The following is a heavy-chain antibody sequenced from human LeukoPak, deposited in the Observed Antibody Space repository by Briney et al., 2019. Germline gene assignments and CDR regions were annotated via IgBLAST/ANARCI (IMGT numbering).Heavy chain of an antibody. CDR2: TYYRSKWYN. V-gene: IGHV6-1*01. D-gene: IGHD1-26*01. J-gene: IGHJ3*02. Sequence: SQTLSLTCALSGDSFSSNIAAWDWIRQSPSRGLEWLGRTYYRSKWYNDYAVSVKSRITINPDTSKNQFSLQLNSVTPEDTAVYYCARSYIVGATTLAFDIWGQGTMVTVSS. CDR1: GDSFSSNIAA. CDR3: ARSYIVGATTLAFDI.